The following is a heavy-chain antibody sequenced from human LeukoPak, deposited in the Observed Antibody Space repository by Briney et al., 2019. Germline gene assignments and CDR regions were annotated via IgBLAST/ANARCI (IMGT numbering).Heavy chain of an antibody. Sequence: GSLRLSCAASGFTFSSFAMHWVRQAPGKGLEWVAVISYDGSNKYYADSVKGRFTISRDNSKNTLYLQMNSLRAEDTAVYYCAKEGLWSSSGLPFDYWGQGTLITVSS. CDR1: GFTFSSFA. V-gene: IGHV3-30-3*01. CDR3: AKEGLWSSSGLPFDY. D-gene: IGHD6-19*01. CDR2: ISYDGSNK. J-gene: IGHJ4*02.